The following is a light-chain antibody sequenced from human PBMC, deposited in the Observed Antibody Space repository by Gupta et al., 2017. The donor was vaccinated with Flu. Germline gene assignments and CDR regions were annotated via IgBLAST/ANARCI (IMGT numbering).Light chain of an antibody. CDR2: DAC. V-gene: IGKV3-15*01. Sequence: EILLTQSPATLSVSAGERAALSCRASQSISTNLAWYPQKPGQAPRLLIYDACTRATGIPVRFRGSGSGTDLTLTISSLQSEDFAVYVCQRYNNWPPGAFGPGTKVHIK. CDR3: QRYNNWPPGA. CDR1: QSISTN. J-gene: IGKJ1*01.